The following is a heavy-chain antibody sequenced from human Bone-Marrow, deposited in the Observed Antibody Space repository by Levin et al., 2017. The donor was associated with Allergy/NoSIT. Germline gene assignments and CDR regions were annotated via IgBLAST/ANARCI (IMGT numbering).Heavy chain of an antibody. CDR2: IYYSGST. CDR1: GGSISSYY. J-gene: IGHJ5*02. CDR3: AGSPGYCSSTSCYPNWFDP. Sequence: PSETLSLTCTVSGGSISSYYWSWIRQPPGKGLEWIGYIYYSGSTNYNPSLKSRVTISVDTSKNQFSLKLSSVTAADTAVYYCAGSPGYCSSTSCYPNWFDPWGQGTLVTVSS. D-gene: IGHD2-2*01. V-gene: IGHV4-59*01.